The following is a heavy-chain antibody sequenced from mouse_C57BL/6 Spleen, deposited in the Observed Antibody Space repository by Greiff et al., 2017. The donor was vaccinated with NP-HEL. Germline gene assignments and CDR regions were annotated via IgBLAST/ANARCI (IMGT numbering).Heavy chain of an antibody. CDR3: ARVGFAY. V-gene: IGHV1-50*01. J-gene: IGHJ3*01. CDR2: IDPSDSYT. CDR1: GYTFTSYW. Sequence: QVQLQQPGAELVKPGASVKLSCKASGYTFTSYWMQWVNQRPGQGLEWIGEIDPSDSYTNYNQKFKGKATLTVDTSSSTAYMQLSSLTSEDSAVYYCARVGFAYWGQGTLVTVSA.